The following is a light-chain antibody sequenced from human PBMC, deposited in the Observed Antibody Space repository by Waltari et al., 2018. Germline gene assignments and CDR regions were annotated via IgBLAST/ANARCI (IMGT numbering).Light chain of an antibody. CDR2: EGS. CDR1: SSDAGSYNL. CDR3: CSYAGSSTVV. V-gene: IGLV2-23*01. J-gene: IGLJ2*01. Sequence: PGQSITIYCTGTSSDAGSYNLVSWYQQHPGKAPKVMIYEGSKRPSGVSNRFSGSKSGNTASLTISGLQAEDEADYYCCSYAGSSTVVFGGGTKLTVL.